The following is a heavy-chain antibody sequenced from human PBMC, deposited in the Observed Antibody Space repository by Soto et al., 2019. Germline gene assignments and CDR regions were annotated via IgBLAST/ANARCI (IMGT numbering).Heavy chain of an antibody. CDR1: GGSVSSGSYY. J-gene: IGHJ4*02. CDR2: ISHSGST. D-gene: IGHD3-22*01. V-gene: IGHV4-61*01. Sequence: QVQLQESGPGLVKPSETLSLTCTVSGGSVSSGSYYWSWIRQPPGKGLEWIGYISHSGSTNYNPSLMSRVAISVDTSKNQFSLKLSSVTAADTAVYYCARAPSYYERQFDYWGQGTLVTVSS. CDR3: ARAPSYYERQFDY.